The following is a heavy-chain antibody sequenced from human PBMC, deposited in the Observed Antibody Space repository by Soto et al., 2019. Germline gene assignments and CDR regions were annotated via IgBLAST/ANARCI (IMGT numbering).Heavy chain of an antibody. J-gene: IGHJ1*01. CDR3: AKGSRETATCCGED. D-gene: IGHD2-21*01. Sequence: PGGSLRLSCAASGFTFSSYAMSWVRQAPGKGLEWVSVISGSADNTFYADSVKGRFTISRDNSKNTLYLQMNSLRVEDTAAYYCAKGSRETATCCGEDWGQGTQVTVSS. CDR2: ISGSADNT. CDR1: GFTFSSYA. V-gene: IGHV3-23*01.